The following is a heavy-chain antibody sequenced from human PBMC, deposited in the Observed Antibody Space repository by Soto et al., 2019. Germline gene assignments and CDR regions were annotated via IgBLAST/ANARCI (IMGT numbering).Heavy chain of an antibody. V-gene: IGHV4-34*01. J-gene: IGHJ3*02. Sequence: SETLSLTCAVYGGSFSGYYWSWIRQPPGKGLEWIGEINHSGSTNYNPSLKSRVTISVDTSKNQFSLKLSSVTAADTAVYYCARDGGDGLVGAFDIWGQGTMVTVSS. CDR3: ARDGGDGLVGAFDI. CDR1: GGSFSGYY. CDR2: INHSGST. D-gene: IGHD6-19*01.